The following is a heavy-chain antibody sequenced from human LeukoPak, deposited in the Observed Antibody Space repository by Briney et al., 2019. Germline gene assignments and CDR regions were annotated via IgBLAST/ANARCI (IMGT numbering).Heavy chain of an antibody. CDR2: INTNTGNP. CDR3: ARDLAIVVAGAFDI. D-gene: IGHD3-22*01. J-gene: IGHJ3*02. CDR1: GYTFTSYA. V-gene: IGHV7-4-1*02. Sequence: ASVKVSCKASGYTFTSYAMNWVRQAPGQGLEWMGWINTNTGNPTHAQGFTGRFVFSLDTSVSTAYLQISSLKAEDTAVYYCARDLAIVVAGAFDIWGQGTMVTVSS.